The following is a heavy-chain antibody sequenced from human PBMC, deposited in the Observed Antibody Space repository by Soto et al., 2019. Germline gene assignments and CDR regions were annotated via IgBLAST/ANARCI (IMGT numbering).Heavy chain of an antibody. Sequence: EVQLVESGGGLVQPGGSLRLSCAASGFIFSGHYMDWVRQPPGKGLEWVGRTRNKANTYTTEYAASVKGRFTMSRDDSKNSLYLQMNSLKTEDTAVYYCARDLSGSDIVYWGQGTLVTVSS. CDR3: ARDLSGSDIVY. CDR2: TRNKANTYTT. J-gene: IGHJ4*02. CDR1: GFIFSGHY. V-gene: IGHV3-72*01. D-gene: IGHD1-26*01.